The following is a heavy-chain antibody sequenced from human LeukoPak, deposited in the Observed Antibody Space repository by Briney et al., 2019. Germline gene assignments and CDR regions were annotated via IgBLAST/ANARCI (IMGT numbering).Heavy chain of an antibody. Sequence: VASVKVSCKASRYTFTNYDINWVRQATGQGLEWMGWMNPKSGNTGYAQKFQGRVSITRDTSISTAYMELGSLRSDDTAVYYCARALCDSSRCEYYAYMDVWGEGTTVTVSS. CDR1: RYTFTNYD. V-gene: IGHV1-8*01. CDR2: MNPKSGNT. D-gene: IGHD3-3*01. CDR3: ARALCDSSRCEYYAYMDV. J-gene: IGHJ6*03.